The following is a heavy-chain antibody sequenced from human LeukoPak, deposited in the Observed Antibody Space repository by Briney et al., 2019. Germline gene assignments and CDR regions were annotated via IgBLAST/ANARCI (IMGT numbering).Heavy chain of an antibody. V-gene: IGHV3-21*01. CDR2: ISSSSSYI. J-gene: IGHJ4*02. Sequence: RGSLRLSCAGSGFTFSSYGMHWVRQAPGKGLEWVSSISSSSSYIYYADSVKGRFTISRDNAKNSLYLQMNSLRAEDTAVYYCARDPSSGYAIRFDYWGQGTLVTVSS. CDR3: ARDPSSGYAIRFDY. D-gene: IGHD5-12*01. CDR1: GFTFSSYG.